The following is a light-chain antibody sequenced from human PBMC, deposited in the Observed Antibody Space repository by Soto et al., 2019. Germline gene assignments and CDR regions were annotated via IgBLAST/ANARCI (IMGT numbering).Light chain of an antibody. CDR1: SNDIGTYDY. CDR3: SSYTSSTTYV. J-gene: IGLJ1*01. CDR2: GVR. Sequence: QSALTQPTSVSGSPGQSITISCTGNSNDIGTYDYVSWYQQHPGKAPRLLIHGVRNRPSGISSRFSGSKSGNTASLTISGLQAEDEADYYCSSYTSSTTYVFGTGTKVTVL. V-gene: IGLV2-14*01.